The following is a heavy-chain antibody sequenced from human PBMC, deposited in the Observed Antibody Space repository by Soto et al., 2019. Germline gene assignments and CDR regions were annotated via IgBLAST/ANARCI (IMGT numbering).Heavy chain of an antibody. Sequence: SETLSLTCAVYGGSFSGYYWSWIRQPPGKGLEWIGEINHSGSTNYNPSLKSRVTISVDTSKNQFSLKLSSVTAADTAVYYCARGGDYDFWSGYPYGMDVWGQGTTVTVSS. CDR1: GGSFSGYY. CDR3: ARGGDYDFWSGYPYGMDV. J-gene: IGHJ6*02. V-gene: IGHV4-34*01. D-gene: IGHD3-3*01. CDR2: INHSGST.